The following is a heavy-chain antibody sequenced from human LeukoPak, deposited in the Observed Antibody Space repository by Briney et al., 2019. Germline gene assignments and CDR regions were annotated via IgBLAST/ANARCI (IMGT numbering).Heavy chain of an antibody. J-gene: IGHJ4*02. V-gene: IGHV1-46*01. CDR1: GYTFTSYY. CDR2: INPSGGGT. D-gene: IGHD3-9*01. CDR3: AREGSEGYDILTGYYKL. Sequence: ASVKVSCKASGYTFTSYYMHWVRQAPGQGLERMGIINPSGGGTSYAQEFQGRVTMTRDTSTSTVYMELSSLRSEDTAVYYCAREGSEGYDILTGYYKLWGQGTLVTVSS.